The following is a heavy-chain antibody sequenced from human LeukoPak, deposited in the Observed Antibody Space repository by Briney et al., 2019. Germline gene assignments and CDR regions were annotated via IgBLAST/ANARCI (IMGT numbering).Heavy chain of an antibody. Sequence: SETLSLTYTVSGGSISSYYWSWIRQPPGKGLEWIGYIYTSGSTNYNPSLKSRVTISVDTSKNQFSLKLSSVTAADTAVYYCARLSYYDIWFDPWGQGTLVAVSS. CDR1: GGSISSYY. V-gene: IGHV4-4*09. CDR3: ARLSYYDIWFDP. D-gene: IGHD3-22*01. J-gene: IGHJ5*02. CDR2: IYTSGST.